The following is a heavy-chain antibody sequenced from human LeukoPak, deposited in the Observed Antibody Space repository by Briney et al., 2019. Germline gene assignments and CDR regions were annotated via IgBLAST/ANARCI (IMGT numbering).Heavy chain of an antibody. D-gene: IGHD6-19*01. V-gene: IGHV4-59*01. CDR3: ARDRYSSGWFDH. CDR1: GGPISSYY. CDR2: IYYSGST. Sequence: SSETLSLTCTVSGGPISSYYWSWIRQPPGKGLEWIGYIYYSGSTNYNPSLKSRVTISVDTSKNQFSLKLSSVTAADTAVYYCARDRYSSGWFDHWGQGTLVTVSS. J-gene: IGHJ5*02.